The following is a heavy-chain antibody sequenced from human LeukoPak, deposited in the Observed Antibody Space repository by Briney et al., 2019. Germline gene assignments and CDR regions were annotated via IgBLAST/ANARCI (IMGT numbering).Heavy chain of an antibody. J-gene: IGHJ4*02. Sequence: GGSLRLSCAASGFTFSDYWMQWVRQAPGKGLEWVANINQDGSAKYYVDSVKGRFTISKDIAKNSLYLQMNSLRVDDTAVYYCTRGDPDFWGQGTLVTVPS. D-gene: IGHD3-3*01. CDR1: GFTFSDYW. CDR3: TRGDPDF. CDR2: INQDGSAK. V-gene: IGHV3-7*01.